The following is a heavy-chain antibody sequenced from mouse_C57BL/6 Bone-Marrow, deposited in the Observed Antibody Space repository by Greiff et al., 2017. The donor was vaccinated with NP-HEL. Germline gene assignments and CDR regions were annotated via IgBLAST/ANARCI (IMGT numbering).Heavy chain of an antibody. CDR1: GYSITSDY. CDR2: ISYSGST. J-gene: IGHJ4*01. Sequence: EVMLVESGPGLAKPSQTLSLTCSVTGYSITSDYWNWIRKFPGNKLEYMGYISYSGSTYYNPSLKSRISITRDTSKNQYYLQLNSVTTEDTATYYCARRLLLLRGAMDYWGQGTSVTVSS. V-gene: IGHV3-8*01. D-gene: IGHD1-1*01. CDR3: ARRLLLLRGAMDY.